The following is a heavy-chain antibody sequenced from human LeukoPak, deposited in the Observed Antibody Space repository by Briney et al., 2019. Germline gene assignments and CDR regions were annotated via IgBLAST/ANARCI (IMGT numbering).Heavy chain of an antibody. D-gene: IGHD3-10*01. CDR3: ARDGIWFGDY. J-gene: IGHJ4*02. CDR2: ISSNGGST. Sequence: RPGGSLRLSCAASGFTFSSYAMHWVRQAPGKGLEYVSAISSNGGSTYYANSVKGRFTISRDNSKNTLYLQMGSLRAEDMAVYYCARDGIWFGDYWGQGTLVTVSS. CDR1: GFTFSSYA. V-gene: IGHV3-64*01.